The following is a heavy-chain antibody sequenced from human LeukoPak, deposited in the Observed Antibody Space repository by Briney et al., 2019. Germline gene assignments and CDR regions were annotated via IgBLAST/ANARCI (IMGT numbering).Heavy chain of an antibody. V-gene: IGHV4-30-4*01. J-gene: IGHJ4*02. D-gene: IGHD3-16*01. CDR3: ARGGGYELDY. CDR1: GASISSGDSY. CDR2: IYYSGGT. Sequence: SETLSLTCSVSGASISSGDSYWSWIRQPPGKGLEWIGYIYYSGGTYYNPSLKSRVTISVDTSKNQFSLKLNFVTAADTAVYHCARGGGYELDYWGQGTLVTVSS.